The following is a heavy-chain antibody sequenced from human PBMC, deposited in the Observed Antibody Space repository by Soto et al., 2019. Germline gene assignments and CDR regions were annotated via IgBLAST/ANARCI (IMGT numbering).Heavy chain of an antibody. CDR2: TYYRSEWHR. CDR3: AYSAYFREYFPH. D-gene: IGHD6-25*01. J-gene: IGHJ1*01. V-gene: IGHV6-1*01. CDR1: GDSVSSNIGT. Sequence: PSQTLSLTCVISGDSVSSNIGTWNWLRQSPSRGLEWLGRTYYRSEWHRDYAVSVRSRITINPDTSENQFSLQLSSLTPEDTAVYYCAYSAYFREYFPHWGQGTPVTVS.